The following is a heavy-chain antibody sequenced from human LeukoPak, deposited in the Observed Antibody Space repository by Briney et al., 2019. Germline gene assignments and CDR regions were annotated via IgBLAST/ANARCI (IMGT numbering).Heavy chain of an antibody. CDR1: GFTFSNAW. J-gene: IGHJ4*02. D-gene: IGHD6-13*01. Sequence: PGGSLRLSCAASGFTFSNAWMSWVRQAPGKGLEWVGRIKSKTDGGTTDYAAPVKGRFTISRDDSKNTLYLQMNSLKTEDTAVYYCTTDYEAAGTVAYYFDYWGQGTLVTVSS. CDR3: TTDYEAAGTVAYYFDY. CDR2: IKSKTDGGTT. V-gene: IGHV3-15*01.